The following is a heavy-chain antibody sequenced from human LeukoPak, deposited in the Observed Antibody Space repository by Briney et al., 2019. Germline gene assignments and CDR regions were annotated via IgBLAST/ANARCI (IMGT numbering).Heavy chain of an antibody. V-gene: IGHV3-30-3*01. CDR1: GFTFSSYA. CDR2: ISYDGSNK. D-gene: IGHD3-16*02. CDR3: ARTDLGELSLRFDY. J-gene: IGHJ4*02. Sequence: GGSLRLSCAASGFTFSSYAMHWVRQDPGKGLEWVAVISYDGSNKYYADSVKGRFTISRDNSKNTLYLQMNSLRAEDTAVYYCARTDLGELSLRFDYWGQGTLVTVSS.